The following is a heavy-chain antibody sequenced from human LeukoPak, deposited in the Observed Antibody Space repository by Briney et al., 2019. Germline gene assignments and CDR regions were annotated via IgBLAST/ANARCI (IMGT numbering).Heavy chain of an antibody. J-gene: IGHJ5*02. Sequence: GESLKISCKASGYTFATSWIGWVRQMPGKGLEWMGIIYPADSDTRYSPSLQGQVTISADKSISTAYLQWNSLKASDTAMYYCARLLSGRYYYNYFDPSGQGTLVTVSS. CDR3: ARLLSGRYYYNYFDP. CDR2: IYPADSDT. V-gene: IGHV5-51*01. D-gene: IGHD1-26*01. CDR1: GYTFATSW.